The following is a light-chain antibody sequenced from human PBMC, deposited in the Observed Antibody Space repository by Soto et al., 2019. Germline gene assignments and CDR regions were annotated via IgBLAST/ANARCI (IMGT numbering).Light chain of an antibody. CDR1: QSVSSD. Sequence: EIVMTQSPAPLSVSPGESATLSCRASQSVSSDLAWYHQKPGQAPRLLIYGASTRATGIPARFSGSGSGTEFTLTINSLQSEDFAVYYCQQYNNGPRTFGQGTKVEIK. V-gene: IGKV3-15*01. CDR3: QQYNNGPRT. J-gene: IGKJ1*01. CDR2: GAS.